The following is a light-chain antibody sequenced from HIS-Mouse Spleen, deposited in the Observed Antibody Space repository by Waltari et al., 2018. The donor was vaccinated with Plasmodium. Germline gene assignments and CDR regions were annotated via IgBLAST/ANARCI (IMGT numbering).Light chain of an antibody. Sequence: QSALTQPRSVSGSPGQSVTISCTGTSSDVGGYNYFSWYQQHPGKAPKLMIYAVSKRPSGGPDRFSGSKSGNTASLTISGLQAMDEADYYCQAWDSSIVVFGGGTKLTVL. J-gene: IGLJ2*01. V-gene: IGLV2-11*01. CDR1: SSDVGGYNY. CDR2: AVS. CDR3: QAWDSSIVV.